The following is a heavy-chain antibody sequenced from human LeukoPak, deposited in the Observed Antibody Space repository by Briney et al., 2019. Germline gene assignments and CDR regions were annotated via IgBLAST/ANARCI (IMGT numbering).Heavy chain of an antibody. J-gene: IGHJ3*02. Sequence: SETLSLTCTVSGGSISSGDYYWSWIRQPPGKGLEWIGHIYYSGSTYYNPSLKSRVTISVDTSKNQFSLKLSSVTAADTAVYYCARATITMIVVEGDAFDIWGQGTMVTVSS. CDR3: ARATITMIVVEGDAFDI. D-gene: IGHD3-22*01. CDR1: GGSISSGDYY. CDR2: IYYSGST. V-gene: IGHV4-30-4*01.